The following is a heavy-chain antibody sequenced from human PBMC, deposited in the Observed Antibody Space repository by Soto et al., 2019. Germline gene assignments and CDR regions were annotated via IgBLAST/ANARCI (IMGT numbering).Heavy chain of an antibody. CDR1: GYNFINYA. D-gene: IGHD1-26*01. J-gene: IGHJ4*02. Sequence: ASVKVSCKASGYNFINYAITWVRQAPGQGLEWMGWTSPYNGDTDYAQKFQGRVTVTTDTSTRTAYMELRSLTSDDTAVYYCAREAGSGSYYPEDYWGQGTLVTVSS. CDR2: TSPYNGDT. V-gene: IGHV1-18*01. CDR3: AREAGSGSYYPEDY.